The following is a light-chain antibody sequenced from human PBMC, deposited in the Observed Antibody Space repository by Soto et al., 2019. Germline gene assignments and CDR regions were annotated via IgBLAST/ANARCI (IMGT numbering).Light chain of an antibody. CDR1: QNINRW. CDR3: QQYNVDSWT. J-gene: IGKJ1*01. CDR2: EAS. V-gene: IGKV1-5*03. Sequence: DIQMTQSTSTLSASVGDSVTITCRASQNINRWFAWYQQKPGKAPQLLIYEASSLEKGVPARFGGSGSGTELTLTIRRLQPDDFATYYCQQYNVDSWTFGQGTKVEIK.